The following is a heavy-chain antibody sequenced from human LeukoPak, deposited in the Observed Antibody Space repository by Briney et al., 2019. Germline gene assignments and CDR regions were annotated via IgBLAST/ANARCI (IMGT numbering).Heavy chain of an antibody. V-gene: IGHV1-18*01. CDR2: ISAYNGNT. CDR3: ASSFRYSGYDMQNYYFDY. D-gene: IGHD5-12*01. CDR1: GYTFTNYA. J-gene: IGHJ4*02. Sequence: ASVKVSCKASGYTFTNYAISWVRQAPGQGLEWMGSISAYNGNTNYAQKFQGRVTMTTDTSTSTAYMELRSLRSEDTAVYYCASSFRYSGYDMQNYYFDYWGQGTLVTVSS.